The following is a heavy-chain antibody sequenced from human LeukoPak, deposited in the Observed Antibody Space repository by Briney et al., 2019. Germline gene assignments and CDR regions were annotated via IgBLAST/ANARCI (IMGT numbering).Heavy chain of an antibody. D-gene: IGHD2-15*01. V-gene: IGHV3-53*01. Sequence: GGSLRLSCAASGFTVSSNYMGWVRQAPGKGLGWVSVIYSGGSTYYADSVKGRFTVSRDNSKNTLYLQMNSLRVEDTAVYYCAREIYCSASSCTGGVFDIWGQGTMVTVSS. J-gene: IGHJ3*02. CDR2: IYSGGST. CDR3: AREIYCSASSCTGGVFDI. CDR1: GFTVSSNY.